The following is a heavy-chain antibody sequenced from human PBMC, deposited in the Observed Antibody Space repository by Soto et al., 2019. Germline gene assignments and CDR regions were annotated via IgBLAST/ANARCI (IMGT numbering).Heavy chain of an antibody. J-gene: IGHJ6*02. Sequence: KTLGLTCTVSGGSISSSSYYWGWIRQPPGKGLEWIGSIEYSGSTYYNPSLKSRVTISVDTSKNQFSLKLSSGTAADTAVYYCVRQYRDSYGYRYYYYYGRDVWRRGPTVIVSS. CDR2: IEYSGST. CDR1: GGSISSSSYY. CDR3: VRQYRDSYGYRYYYYYGRDV. D-gene: IGHD3-16*01. V-gene: IGHV4-39*01.